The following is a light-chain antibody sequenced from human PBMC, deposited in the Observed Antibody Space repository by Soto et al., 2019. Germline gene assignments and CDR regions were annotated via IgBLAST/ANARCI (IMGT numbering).Light chain of an antibody. CDR1: QSLVYSDGDTY. CDR3: MQLTHCLPFT. CDR2: KVS. V-gene: IGKV2-30*01. Sequence: DVVMTQSPLSLPVTLGQPASISCRSSQSLVYSDGDTYLSWFQQRPGQSQRPLIYKVSNRVSGVLDRWSGRRSGCDFTLKTSRVESGDVWVSYCMQLTHCLPFTFGQGTKLDIK. J-gene: IGKJ2*01.